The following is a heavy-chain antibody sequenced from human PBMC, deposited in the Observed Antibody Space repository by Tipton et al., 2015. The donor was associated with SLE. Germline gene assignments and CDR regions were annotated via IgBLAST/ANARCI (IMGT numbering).Heavy chain of an antibody. Sequence: TLSLTCNVSGASISSSDYSWGWMRQPPGEGLEWIGTIYYNGGTHSNPSLKSRVSISVDTSKNQLSLNLSSVTAADTAVYYCARHAGVVVAAARGHFDYWGQGTLVTVST. CDR1: GASISSSDYS. CDR2: IYYNGGT. D-gene: IGHD2-15*01. CDR3: ARHAGVVVAAARGHFDY. J-gene: IGHJ4*02. V-gene: IGHV4-39*01.